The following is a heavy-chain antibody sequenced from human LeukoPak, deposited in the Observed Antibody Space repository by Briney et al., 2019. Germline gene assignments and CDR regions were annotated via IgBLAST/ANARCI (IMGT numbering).Heavy chain of an antibody. D-gene: IGHD3-9*01. Sequence: GGSLRLSCAASGFTFSGSAMHWVRQASRKGLEWVGRIRSKTHSYATAYAASVKGRFTISRDDSKNTAYLQMNSLKSEDTAVYYCSRLAGDEYFDISRGPDWGQGTLVTVSS. V-gene: IGHV3-73*01. CDR1: GFTFSGSA. J-gene: IGHJ4*02. CDR3: SRLAGDEYFDISRGPD. CDR2: IRSKTHSYAT.